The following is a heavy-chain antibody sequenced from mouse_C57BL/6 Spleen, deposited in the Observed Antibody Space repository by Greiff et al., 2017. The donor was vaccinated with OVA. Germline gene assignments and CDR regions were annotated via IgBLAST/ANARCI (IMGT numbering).Heavy chain of an antibody. CDR1: GYSITSGYY. D-gene: IGHD2-5*01. V-gene: IGHV3-6*01. Sequence: DVKLQESGPGLVKPSQSLSLTCSVTGYSITSGYYWNWIRQFPGNKLEWMGYISYDGSNNYNPSLKNRISITRDTSKNQFFLKLNSVTTEDTATYYCARDNSNYGYFDVWGTGTTVTVSS. CDR3: ARDNSNYGYFDV. CDR2: ISYDGSN. J-gene: IGHJ1*03.